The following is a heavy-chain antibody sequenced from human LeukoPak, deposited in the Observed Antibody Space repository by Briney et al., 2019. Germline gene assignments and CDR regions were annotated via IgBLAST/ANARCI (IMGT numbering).Heavy chain of an antibody. D-gene: IGHD2-2*01. Sequence: PSETLSLTCTVSGGSISSYYWSWIRQPPGKGLEWIGYIYYSGSTNYNPSLKSRVTISVDTSKNQFSLKLSSVTAADTAVYYCARGSRDCSSTSCYAWWYYYYYMDVWGKGTTVTVSS. V-gene: IGHV4-59*01. CDR1: GGSISSYY. J-gene: IGHJ6*03. CDR2: IYYSGST. CDR3: ARGSRDCSSTSCYAWWYYYYYMDV.